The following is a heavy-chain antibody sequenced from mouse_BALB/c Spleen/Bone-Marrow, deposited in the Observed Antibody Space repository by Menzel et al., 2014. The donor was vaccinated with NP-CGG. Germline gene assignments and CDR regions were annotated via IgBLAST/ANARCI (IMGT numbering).Heavy chain of an antibody. CDR1: GFSLSSYG. D-gene: IGHD2-1*01. CDR2: IWSDGST. Sequence: VNLVESGPGLVSPSQSLSIPCTISGFSLSSYGVHWVRQSPGKGLEWLVVIWSDGSTTYNSALKSRLSISKDNSKSQVFLKMNSLQTDDTAIYYCARYGNYAVDYWGQGTSVTVSS. J-gene: IGHJ4*01. V-gene: IGHV2-6*02. CDR3: ARYGNYAVDY.